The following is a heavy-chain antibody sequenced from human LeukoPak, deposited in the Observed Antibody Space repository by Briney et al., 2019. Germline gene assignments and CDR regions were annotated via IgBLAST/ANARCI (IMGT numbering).Heavy chain of an antibody. Sequence: SETLSLTCAVYGGSFSGYYWSWIRQPPGKGLEWIGEINHSGSTNYNPSLKSRVTISVDTSKNQFSLKLSSVTAADTAVYYCARHGTDTDAFDIWGQGTMVTVSS. V-gene: IGHV4-34*01. CDR2: INHSGST. CDR1: GGSFSGYY. D-gene: IGHD1-14*01. CDR3: ARHGTDTDAFDI. J-gene: IGHJ3*02.